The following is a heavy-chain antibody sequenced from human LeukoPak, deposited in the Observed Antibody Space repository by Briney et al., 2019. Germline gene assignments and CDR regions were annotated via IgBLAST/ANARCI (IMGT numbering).Heavy chain of an antibody. CDR1: GFTFSSYW. J-gene: IGHJ4*02. V-gene: IGHV3-7*01. CDR2: IKQDGSEK. Sequence: PAGSLRLSCAASGFTFSSYWMSWVRQAPGKGLEWVANIKQDGSEKYYVDSVKGRFTISRDNAKNSLYLQMNSLRAEDTAVYYCAREADGWVPAAMLWWGQGTLVTVSS. CDR3: AREADGWVPAAMLW. D-gene: IGHD2-2*01.